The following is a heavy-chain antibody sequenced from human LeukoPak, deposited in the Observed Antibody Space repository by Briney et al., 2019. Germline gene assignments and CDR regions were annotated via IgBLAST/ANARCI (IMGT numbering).Heavy chain of an antibody. V-gene: IGHV3-23*01. D-gene: IGHD1-26*01. CDR2: IRDSGSST. CDR1: GFTFSSYA. CDR3: AKYGPQDSGSSHFDY. Sequence: GGSLRLSCAASGFTFSSYAMSWVRQAPGKGLEWVSAIRDSGSSTHYADSVKGRFTTSRDNSKNTLFLQMNSLRAEDTAIYYCAKYGPQDSGSSHFDYWGQGALVTVSS. J-gene: IGHJ4*02.